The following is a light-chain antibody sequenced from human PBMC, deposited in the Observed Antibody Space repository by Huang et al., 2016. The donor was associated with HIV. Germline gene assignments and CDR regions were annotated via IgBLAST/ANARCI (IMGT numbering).Light chain of an antibody. Sequence: EIVMTQSPATLSVYPGERATLSCRASQSVSSNLAWYQQKPGQAPRLLIYGASTRAPGIPARFSALGSGTEFTLTISSLQSEDFAVYYCQQYNNWPPMYTFGQGTNLEIK. CDR1: QSVSSN. CDR2: GAS. CDR3: QQYNNWPPMYT. V-gene: IGKV3-15*01. J-gene: IGKJ2*01.